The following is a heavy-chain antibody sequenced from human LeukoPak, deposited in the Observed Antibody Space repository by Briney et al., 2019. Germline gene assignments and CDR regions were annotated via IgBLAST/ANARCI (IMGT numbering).Heavy chain of an antibody. Sequence: ASVKVSRKASGKTLGSHSLNWGRQAPGQRAEGMGWINTNTGNPTYAQAFTERFVFSLDTSVGTAYLQISSLKTEDSAIYFCATLVVVDYFYGLAVWGQGTTVTVSS. CDR3: ATLVVVDYFYGLAV. V-gene: IGHV7-4-1*02. CDR2: INTNTGNP. CDR1: GKTLGSHS. D-gene: IGHD3-16*02. J-gene: IGHJ6*02.